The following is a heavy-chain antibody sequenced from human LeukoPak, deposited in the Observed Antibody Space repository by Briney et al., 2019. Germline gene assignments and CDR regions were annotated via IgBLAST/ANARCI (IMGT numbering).Heavy chain of an antibody. D-gene: IGHD2-8*01. CDR1: GGSISSYY. V-gene: IGHV4-4*07. J-gene: IGHJ6*03. Sequence: SETLSLTCTVSGGSISSYYRSWIRQPAGKGLEWIGRIYTSGSTNYNPSLKSRVTMSVDTSKNQFSLKLSSVTAADTAVYYCARTVMAIAYYYMDVWGKGTTVTVSS. CDR3: ARTVMAIAYYYMDV. CDR2: IYTSGST.